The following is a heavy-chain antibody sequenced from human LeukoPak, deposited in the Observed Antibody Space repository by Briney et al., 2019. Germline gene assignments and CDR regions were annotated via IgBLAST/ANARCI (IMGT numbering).Heavy chain of an antibody. Sequence: QPGGSLRLSCAASGFISTNYFMSWVRQAPGKGLEWVASIKHDGSEKYYVDSVRGRFTISRDNTMSSLYLQMSSLRAEDTAVYYCATDRGWRTSGYYLYYFEYWGQGTLVTYSS. CDR1: GFISTNYF. V-gene: IGHV3-7*01. D-gene: IGHD3-3*01. J-gene: IGHJ4*02. CDR2: IKHDGSEK. CDR3: ATDRGWRTSGYYLYYFEY.